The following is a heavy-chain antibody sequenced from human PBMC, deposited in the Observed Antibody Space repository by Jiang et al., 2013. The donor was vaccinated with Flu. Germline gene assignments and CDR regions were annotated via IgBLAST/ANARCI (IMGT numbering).Heavy chain of an antibody. D-gene: IGHD6-19*01. CDR1: GGSVSSGPYF. CDR2: IHYTGSI. V-gene: IGHV4-61*01. Sequence: LLKPSETLSLTCTVSGGSVSSGPYFWSWIRQPPRKGLEWIGYIHYTGSINYNPSLKSRVTISIDRSKNQFSLKLSSVTAADTAVYYCARVGSSGWYFDYWGQGTLVTVSS. CDR3: ARVGSSGWYFDY. J-gene: IGHJ4*02.